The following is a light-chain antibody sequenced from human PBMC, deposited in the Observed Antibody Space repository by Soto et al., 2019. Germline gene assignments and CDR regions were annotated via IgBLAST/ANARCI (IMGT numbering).Light chain of an antibody. CDR3: QHYNKAPWT. J-gene: IGKJ1*01. V-gene: IGKV1-27*01. CDR2: DAS. CDR1: QAVYTF. Sequence: VQMTQSPSSLSASVGDRVTITCRASQAVYTFLAWYRQRPGRAPELLIYDASTLQAGVPSRFSGDGFGTHFILTISSLQPEDVATYYCQHYNKAPWTFGRGTKV.